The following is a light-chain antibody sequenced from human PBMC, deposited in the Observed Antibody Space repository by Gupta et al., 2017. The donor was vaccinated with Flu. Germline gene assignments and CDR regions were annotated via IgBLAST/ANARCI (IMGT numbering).Light chain of an antibody. V-gene: IGLV1-40*01. Sequence: QTVPTHPRPLSGPPRSRAPISSTASRSNIVADYDVHWYQHLPGTAPKLLIFGHTNRPSGVPDRFSGSKSGTSASLVITGLQAGDEADYYCQSYDTSLSTVVFGGGTKLTVL. CDR1: RSNIVADYD. J-gene: IGLJ2*01. CDR2: GHT. CDR3: QSYDTSLSTVV.